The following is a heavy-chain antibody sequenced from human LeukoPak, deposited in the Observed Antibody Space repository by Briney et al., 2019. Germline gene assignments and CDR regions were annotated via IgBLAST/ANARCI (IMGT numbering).Heavy chain of an antibody. J-gene: IGHJ2*01. Sequence: GGSLRLSCAGCGFPFSSYIMNWVRQAPGKGLEWVSYITGSSSHMYYADSVKGRFTTSRDNAKNSLYLQMNSLRAEDTAVYYCATLVYDILTGYSPWYSDLWGGGALVTVSS. CDR3: ATLVYDILTGYSPWYSDL. CDR1: GFPFSSYI. V-gene: IGHV3-21*01. D-gene: IGHD3-9*01. CDR2: ITGSSSHM.